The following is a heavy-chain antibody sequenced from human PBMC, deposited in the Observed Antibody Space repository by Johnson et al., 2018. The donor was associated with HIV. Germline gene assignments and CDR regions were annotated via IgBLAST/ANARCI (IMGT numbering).Heavy chain of an antibody. V-gene: IGHV3-53*01. D-gene: IGHD3-16*01. J-gene: IGHJ3*02. CDR2: MYDGGRT. Sequence: VQLVESGGGLIQPGESLRLSCAASGFTVSTYHMSWVRQAPGKGLEWVSVMYDGGRTYYGDSVKGRFTISGDTSKNTLHLQMNSLSAEDTAVYYCARDYRELWPHDAFDIWGKGTMVTVSS. CDR3: ARDYRELWPHDAFDI. CDR1: GFTVSTYH.